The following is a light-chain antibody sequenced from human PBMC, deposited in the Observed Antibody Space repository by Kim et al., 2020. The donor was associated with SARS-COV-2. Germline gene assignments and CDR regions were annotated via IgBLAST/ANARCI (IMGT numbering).Light chain of an antibody. CDR2: DAA. CDR1: HNVDIN. CDR3: QQYYSTPYT. V-gene: IGKV3D-15*01. Sequence: SLFPGESATLSCRASHNVDINLAWYQQTPGQPPRLLIYDAAIRAAGIPDRFSGSGSGTDFTLTISSLQAEDVAVYYCQQYYSTPYTFGQGTKLEI. J-gene: IGKJ2*01.